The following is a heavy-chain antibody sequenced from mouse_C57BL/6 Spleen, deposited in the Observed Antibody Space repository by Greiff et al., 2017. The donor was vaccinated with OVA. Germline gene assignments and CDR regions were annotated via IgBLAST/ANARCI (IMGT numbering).Heavy chain of an antibody. CDR3: ARAPDYDGYYFDY. Sequence: QVQLKQSGAELVRPGASVKLSCKASGYTFTDYYINWVKQRPGQGLEWIARIYPGSGNTYYNEKFKGKATLTAEKSSSTAYMQLSSLTSEDSAVYFCARAPDYDGYYFDYWGQGTTLTVSS. CDR2: IYPGSGNT. V-gene: IGHV1-76*01. CDR1: GYTFTDYY. J-gene: IGHJ2*01. D-gene: IGHD2-3*01.